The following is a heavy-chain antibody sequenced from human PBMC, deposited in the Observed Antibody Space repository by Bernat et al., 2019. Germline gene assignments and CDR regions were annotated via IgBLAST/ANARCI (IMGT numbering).Heavy chain of an antibody. J-gene: IGHJ4*02. CDR3: AKRDTTVGRGAFDC. D-gene: IGHD5-18*01. CDR1: GFTFSSYG. V-gene: IGHV3-33*06. Sequence: QVQLVESGGGVVQPGRSLRLSCAASGFTFSSYGMHWVRQAPGKGLEWVAVIWYDGSNKYYADSVKGRFTISRDNSKNTLYLRINSLRAEDMAVYYCAKRDTTVGRGAFDCWGQGTLVTVSS. CDR2: IWYDGSNK.